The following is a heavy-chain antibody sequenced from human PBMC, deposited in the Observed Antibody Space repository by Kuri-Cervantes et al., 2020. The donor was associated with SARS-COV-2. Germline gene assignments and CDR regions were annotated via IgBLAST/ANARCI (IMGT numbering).Heavy chain of an antibody. D-gene: IGHD3-3*01. V-gene: IGHV4-30-2*01. J-gene: IGHJ4*02. CDR1: GGSISNGGYS. Sequence: LRLSCAVSGGSISNGGYSWIWIRQPPGKGLEYIGYIFHSGTAYYNPSLKSRVAMSADRSKNQFSLNLRSVTAADMAVYYCARATLTMNFDYWGPGALVTVSS. CDR2: IFHSGTA. CDR3: ARATLTMNFDY.